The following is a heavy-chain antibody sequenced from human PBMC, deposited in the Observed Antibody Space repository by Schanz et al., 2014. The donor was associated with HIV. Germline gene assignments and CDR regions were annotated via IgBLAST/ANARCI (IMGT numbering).Heavy chain of an antibody. Sequence: EESGGGLVQPGGSLRLSCAASGFTFSDHYMDWVRQAPGKGLEWVARSRVKSDSYATEYAASVTGRFTISRDDSKNSVYLQMNSLNIEDTAVYYRRGYRFYYGVDFWGQGTTVTVS. V-gene: IGHV3-72*01. CDR2: SRVKSDSYAT. J-gene: IGHJ6*02. CDR1: GFTFSDHY. D-gene: IGHD3-10*01. CDR3: RGYRFYYGVDF.